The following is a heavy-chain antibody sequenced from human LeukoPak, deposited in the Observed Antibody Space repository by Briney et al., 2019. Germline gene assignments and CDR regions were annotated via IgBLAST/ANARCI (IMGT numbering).Heavy chain of an antibody. Sequence: GGSLRLSCAASGFIFSNYAMSWVRQAPGKGLEWVSTIDYSGAYTYHADSVKGRFTISGDNSKNTLYLQMNSLRAEDTAVYYCARSPLEGNWFDAWGQGTLVTVSS. CDR3: ARSPLEGNWFDA. J-gene: IGHJ5*02. D-gene: IGHD5-24*01. V-gene: IGHV3-23*01. CDR2: IDYSGAYT. CDR1: GFIFSNYA.